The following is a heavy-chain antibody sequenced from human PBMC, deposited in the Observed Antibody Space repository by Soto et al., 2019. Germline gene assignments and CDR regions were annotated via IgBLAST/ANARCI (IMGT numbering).Heavy chain of an antibody. J-gene: IGHJ5*02. CDR3: TPAYYGSGPFEYNWFDP. CDR2: IRSKANSYAT. V-gene: IGHV3-73*02. D-gene: IGHD3-10*01. CDR1: GFTFSGSA. Sequence: EVQLVESGGGLVQPGGSLKLSCAASGFTFSGSAMHWVRQASGKGLEWVGRIRSKANSYATAYAASVKGRFTISRDDSKNTAYLQMNSLKTEDTAVYYCTPAYYGSGPFEYNWFDPWGQGTLVTVSS.